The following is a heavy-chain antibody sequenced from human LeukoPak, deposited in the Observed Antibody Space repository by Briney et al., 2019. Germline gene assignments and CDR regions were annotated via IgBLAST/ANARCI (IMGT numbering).Heavy chain of an antibody. D-gene: IGHD3-22*01. CDR1: GGSFSGYY. CDR2: ISSSGST. CDR3: ARSPYSYDSSGAFDI. J-gene: IGHJ3*02. V-gene: IGHV4-59*10. Sequence: PSETLSLTCAVYGGSFSGYYWSWIRQPAGKGLEWIGRISSSGSTNYNPSLKSRVTISVDTSKNQFSLKLSSVTAADTAVYFCARSPYSYDSSGAFDIWGQGTMVTVSS.